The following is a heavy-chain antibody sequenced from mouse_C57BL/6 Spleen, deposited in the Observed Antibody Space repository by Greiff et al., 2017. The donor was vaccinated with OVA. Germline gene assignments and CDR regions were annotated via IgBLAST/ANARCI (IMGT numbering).Heavy chain of an antibody. Sequence: QVQLQQPGAELVMPGASVKLSCKASGYTFTSYWMHWVKQRPGQGLEWIGEIDPSDSYTNYNQKFKGKSTLTVDKSSSTAYMQLSSLTSEDSAVYYCAADLYYFDDWGQGTTLTVSS. V-gene: IGHV1-69*01. CDR1: GYTFTSYW. CDR2: IDPSDSYT. J-gene: IGHJ2*01. CDR3: AADLYYFDD.